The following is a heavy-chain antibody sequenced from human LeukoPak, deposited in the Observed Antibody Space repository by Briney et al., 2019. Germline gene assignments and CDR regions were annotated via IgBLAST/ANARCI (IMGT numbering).Heavy chain of an antibody. J-gene: IGHJ5*02. D-gene: IGHD2-15*01. V-gene: IGHV4-39*07. CDR2: IYYSGST. CDR1: GGSISSSSYY. Sequence: SEPLSLTCTVSGGSISSSSYYWGWIRQPPGKGLEWIGSIYYSGSTYYNPSLKSRVTISVDTSKNQFSLKLSSVTAADTAVYYCARDRRHFVVVALTQSRWFDPWGQGTLVTVSS. CDR3: ARDRRHFVVVALTQSRWFDP.